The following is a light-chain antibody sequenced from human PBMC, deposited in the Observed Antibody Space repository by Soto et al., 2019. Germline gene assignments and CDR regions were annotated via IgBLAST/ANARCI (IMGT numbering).Light chain of an antibody. CDR1: QGLVASDGDTN. Sequence: DVGMTQSPLSLSVPHGQPASISCRSAQGLVASDGDTNLIWFQQRPGQSPRRLIYRVSNRDSGVSDRLIGRGLGTDLTLILSRVEVYDLVVYYCMPHTRCLRSFGQGTTLETK. V-gene: IGKV2-30*01. CDR2: RVS. CDR3: MPHTRCLRS. J-gene: IGKJ2*03.